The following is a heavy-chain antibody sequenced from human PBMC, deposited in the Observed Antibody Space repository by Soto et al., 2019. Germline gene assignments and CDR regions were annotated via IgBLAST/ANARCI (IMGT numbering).Heavy chain of an antibody. Sequence: GESLKISCKTSGYTFTHYWLAWVRQMPGKGLEWVGIIYPGDSRVRYSPSFQGQVTISADNSITTPSLRWTSLRASDTATYFCARPRDSGSYYYSFDSWGQGTPVTVSS. CDR2: IYPGDSRV. CDR1: GYTFTHYW. D-gene: IGHD1-26*01. CDR3: ARPRDSGSYYYSFDS. J-gene: IGHJ4*02. V-gene: IGHV5-51*01.